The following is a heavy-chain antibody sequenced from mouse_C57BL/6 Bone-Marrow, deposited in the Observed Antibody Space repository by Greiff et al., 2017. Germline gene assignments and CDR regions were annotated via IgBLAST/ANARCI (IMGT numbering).Heavy chain of an antibody. CDR2: IDPENGDT. V-gene: IGHV14-4*01. J-gene: IGHJ1*03. Sequence: DVQLQESGAELVRPGASVKLSCTASGFNIKDDYMHWVKQRPEQGLEWIGWIDPENGDTEYASKFQGKATITADTSSNTAYLQLSSLTSEDTAVYYCTKVPYFDVWGTGTTVTVSS. CDR3: TKVPYFDV. CDR1: GFNIKDDY. D-gene: IGHD2-14*01.